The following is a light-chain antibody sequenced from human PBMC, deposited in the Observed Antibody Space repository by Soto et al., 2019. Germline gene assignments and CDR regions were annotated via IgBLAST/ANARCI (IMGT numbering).Light chain of an antibody. J-gene: IGKJ5*01. CDR3: QQRHMWPIT. Sequence: VVLTQSPVTLSLSPGERATLSCRASQSFRGLLAWYQQKPGQAPRRLIYDAYNRATGIPPRFSGSGSGTDFTLTISSLEPEDSAVYYCQQRHMWPITFGQGTRLEIK. CDR2: DAY. CDR1: QSFRGL. V-gene: IGKV3-11*01.